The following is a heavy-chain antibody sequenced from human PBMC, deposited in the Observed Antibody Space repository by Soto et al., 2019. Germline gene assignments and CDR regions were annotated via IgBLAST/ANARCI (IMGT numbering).Heavy chain of an antibody. CDR3: TSDPQWGF. CDR1: GLSFNNAW. CDR2: IKSKTDGETT. J-gene: IGHJ3*01. D-gene: IGHD2-8*01. V-gene: IGHV3-15*07. Sequence: EVQLVESGGDLVKPGGSLRVSCAVSGLSFNNAWLSWVRQAPGKGLEWVGRIKSKTDGETTEYAAPVKGRFTISRDDSKVTMYLQMNSLRVEDIAVYYCTSDPQWGFWGRGTTVTVS.